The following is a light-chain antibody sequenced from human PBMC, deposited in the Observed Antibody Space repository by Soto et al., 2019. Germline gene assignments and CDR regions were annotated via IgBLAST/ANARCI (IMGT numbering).Light chain of an antibody. CDR1: QGISSY. Sequence: SCMTLAPSLLFASTGARSIISCRMSQGISSYLAWYQQKPGKAPELLIYAASTLQSGVPSRFSGSGSGTDFTLTIRGLQSEDFATYYCQQDYSCPRTFGEGTIVEIK. V-gene: IGKV1D-8*04. CDR2: AAS. CDR3: QQDYSCPRT. J-gene: IGKJ4*02.